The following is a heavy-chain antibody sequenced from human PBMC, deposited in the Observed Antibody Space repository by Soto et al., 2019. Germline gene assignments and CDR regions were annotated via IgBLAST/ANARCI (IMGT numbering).Heavy chain of an antibody. CDR1: GYTFTSYH. V-gene: IGHV1-46*01. Sequence: QVQQVQSGAEVKKPGASVKVSCKASGYTFTSYHMDWVRQAPGQGLEWMGNVSPRGDRTWYAKKFRGRVTMTRDTSTSTDYMELSSLSSEDTAVYYCARDGGNYGDDDYWGQVTLVTVSS. J-gene: IGHJ4*02. D-gene: IGHD4-17*01. CDR2: VSPRGDRT. CDR3: ARDGGNYGDDDY.